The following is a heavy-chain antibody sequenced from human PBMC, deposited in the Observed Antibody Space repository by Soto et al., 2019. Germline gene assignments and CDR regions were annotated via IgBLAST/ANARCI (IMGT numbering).Heavy chain of an antibody. V-gene: IGHV3-30-3*01. CDR2: ISYDGSNK. CDR3: ARGSHIVVVTATPGGY. CDR1: GFTFSSYA. J-gene: IGHJ4*02. Sequence: QVQLVESGGGVVQPGRSLRLSCAASGFTFSSYAMHWVRQAPGKGLEWVAVISYDGSNKYYADSVKGRFTISRDNSKNPLYLQMNSLRAEDTAVYYCARGSHIVVVTATPGGYWGQGTLVTVSS. D-gene: IGHD2-21*02.